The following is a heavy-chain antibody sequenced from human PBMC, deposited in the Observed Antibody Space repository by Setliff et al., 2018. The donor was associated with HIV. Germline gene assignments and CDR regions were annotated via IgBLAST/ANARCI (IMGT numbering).Heavy chain of an antibody. CDR1: GYSIGSGYY. CDR2: IYHSGST. J-gene: IGHJ4*02. D-gene: IGHD5-12*01. Sequence: LSLTCAVSGYSIGSGYYWGWIRQPPGKGLEWIGSIYHSGSTYYNPSLKSRVTISVDTSKNQFSLKLSSVTAADTAVYYCARMYSGYDWSPAGARTRYFDYWGQGTLVTVSS. CDR3: ARMYSGYDWSPAGARTRYFDY. V-gene: IGHV4-38-2*01.